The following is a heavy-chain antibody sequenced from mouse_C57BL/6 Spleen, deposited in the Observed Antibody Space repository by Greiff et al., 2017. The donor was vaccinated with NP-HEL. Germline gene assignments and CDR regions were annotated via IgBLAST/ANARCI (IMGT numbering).Heavy chain of an antibody. Sequence: VQLQQSGPELVKPGASVTISCKASGYAFTDYNMNWVNQSNGKSLAWIGVINPNYGTPHYNPKLQGKATLTVSQSSSTAYMQLNSLTSEDAAVYYGARDIYYESYYYAMDYWGQGTSVTVSS. CDR2: INPNYGTP. CDR1: GYAFTDYN. D-gene: IGHD2-4*01. J-gene: IGHJ4*01. V-gene: IGHV1-39*01. CDR3: ARDIYYESYYYAMDY.